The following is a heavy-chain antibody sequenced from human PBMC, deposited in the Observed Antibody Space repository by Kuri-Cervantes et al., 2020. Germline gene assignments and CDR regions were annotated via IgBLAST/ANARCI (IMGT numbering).Heavy chain of an antibody. CDR1: GGSISSSSYY. CDR2: IYYSGST. J-gene: IGHJ4*02. D-gene: IGHD3-16*01. Sequence: SETLSLTCTVSGGSISSSSYYWGWIRQPPGKGLEWIGSIYYSGSTYYNPSLKSRVTISVDTSKNQFSLKLTSVTAADTAVYYCARFGGKYGAIDYWGQGTLVTVSS. V-gene: IGHV4-39*07. CDR3: ARFGGKYGAIDY.